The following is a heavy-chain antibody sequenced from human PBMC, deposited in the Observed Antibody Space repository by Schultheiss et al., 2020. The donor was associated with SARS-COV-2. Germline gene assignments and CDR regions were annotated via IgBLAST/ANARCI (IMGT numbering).Heavy chain of an antibody. J-gene: IGHJ4*02. D-gene: IGHD3-9*01. V-gene: IGHV3-30*07. Sequence: GESLKISCAASGFTFSSYAMHWVRQAPGKGLEWVAVISYDGSNKYYADSVKGRFTISRDNSMNTLYLQMHILRAEDTAVYYCARATIYYDLLTGFQNLYYWGYSGQGTLVSVS. CDR1: GFTFSSYA. CDR2: ISYDGSNK. CDR3: ARATIYYDLLTGFQNLYYWGY.